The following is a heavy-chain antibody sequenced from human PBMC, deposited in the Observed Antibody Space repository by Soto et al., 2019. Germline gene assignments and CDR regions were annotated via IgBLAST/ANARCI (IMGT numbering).Heavy chain of an antibody. V-gene: IGHV3-7*05. J-gene: IGHJ4*02. CDR1: GFSFSNSW. CDR2: IDENGDEK. D-gene: IGHD5-18*01. Sequence: GGSLRLSCSASGFSFSNSWMTWVRQAPGKGLEWVANIDENGDEKNIVDSVKGRFTIFRDNARNSLYLQMNSLRVEDTAMYYCARDRGYNCYDLWGQGTVVTVSS. CDR3: ARDRGYNCYDL.